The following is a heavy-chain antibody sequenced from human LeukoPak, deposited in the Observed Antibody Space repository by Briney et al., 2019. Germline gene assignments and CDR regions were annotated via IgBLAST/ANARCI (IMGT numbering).Heavy chain of an antibody. CDR1: GGSLNSDDYY. J-gene: IGHJ4*02. D-gene: IGHD3-10*01. Sequence: SETLSLTCTVSGGSLNSDDYYWSWIRQHPGTGLECIGYIYYSGSTYYNPSLRSRVTISKDTSKNQFSLKLSSVTAADTAIYYCAREGYYGSGTYYIDYWGQGTLVTVSS. CDR3: AREGYYGSGTYYIDY. CDR2: IYYSGST. V-gene: IGHV4-31*03.